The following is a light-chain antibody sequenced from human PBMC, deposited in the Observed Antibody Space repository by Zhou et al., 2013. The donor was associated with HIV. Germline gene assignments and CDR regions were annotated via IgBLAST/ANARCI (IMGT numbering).Light chain of an antibody. V-gene: IGKV1-39*01. CDR2: TAS. CDR3: QQANSFPLT. Sequence: DIQMTQSPSSLSASVGDRVTISCRASQSIDGYLNWYQQRPGKAPKVLIYTASTLQSGVPSRFSGSGYGTDFSLTISSLQPEDFATYYCQQANSFPLTFGGGTKVEIK. J-gene: IGKJ4*01. CDR1: QSIDGY.